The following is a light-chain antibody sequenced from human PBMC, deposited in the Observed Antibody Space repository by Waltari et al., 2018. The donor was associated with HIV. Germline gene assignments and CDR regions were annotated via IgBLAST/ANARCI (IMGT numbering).Light chain of an antibody. J-gene: IGLJ3*02. Sequence: NFMLTQPPSVSESPGKTVTISCTRSSGSIASNYVQWYQQRPGSAPTTVIYEDNQRPSGVPDRFSGSSDSSSNSASLTISGLTTEDEADFYCQSYDSSKGDWVFGGGTKLTVL. CDR1: SGSIASNY. CDR2: EDN. CDR3: QSYDSSKGDWV. V-gene: IGLV6-57*03.